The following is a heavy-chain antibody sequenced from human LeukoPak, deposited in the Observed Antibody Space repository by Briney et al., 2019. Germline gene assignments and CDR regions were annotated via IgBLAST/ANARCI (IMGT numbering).Heavy chain of an antibody. CDR1: GGSFSGYY. V-gene: IGHV4-34*01. D-gene: IGHD6-19*01. CDR2: INHSGST. Sequence: PSETLSLTCAVYGGSFSGYYWSWIRQPPGKGLEWIGEINHSGSTNYNPSLKSRVTISVDTSKNQFSLKLSSVTAADTAVYYCARGFDSIAVAGTFDYWGRGTLVTVSS. CDR3: ARGFDSIAVAGTFDY. J-gene: IGHJ4*02.